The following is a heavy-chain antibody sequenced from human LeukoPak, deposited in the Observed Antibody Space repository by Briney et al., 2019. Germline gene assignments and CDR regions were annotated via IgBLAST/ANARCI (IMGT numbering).Heavy chain of an antibody. J-gene: IGHJ4*02. D-gene: IGHD3-10*01. CDR3: ARGGITMVRGVIITKRPLDY. V-gene: IGHV3-74*03. CDR1: GFTFSSHW. Sequence: GGSLRLSCAASGFTFSSHWMHWVRQAPGKGLVWVSRINNEGTDTTYADSVKGRFTISRDHAKNSLYLQMNSLRAEDTAVYYCARGGITMVRGVIITKRPLDYWGQGTLVTVSS. CDR2: INNEGTDT.